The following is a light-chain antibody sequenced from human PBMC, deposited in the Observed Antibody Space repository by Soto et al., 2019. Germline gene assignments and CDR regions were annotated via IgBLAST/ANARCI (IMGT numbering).Light chain of an antibody. Sequence: DIQMTQSPSSLSASVGDRVTITCQASHDITNYLNWYQHKPGKAPKLLIYGASNLETGVPSRFSGSGSGTDFTFTISSLQPEDIATYYCQQYGSSPPYTFGQGTKLEIK. CDR3: QQYGSSPPYT. CDR2: GAS. J-gene: IGKJ2*01. CDR1: HDITNY. V-gene: IGKV1-33*01.